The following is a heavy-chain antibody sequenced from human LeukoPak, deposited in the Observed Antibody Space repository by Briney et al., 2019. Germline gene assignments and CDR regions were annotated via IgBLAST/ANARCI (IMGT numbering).Heavy chain of an antibody. J-gene: IGHJ4*02. Sequence: GGSLRLSCAASGFTFSSYAMSWVRQAPGKGLEWVSAISGSGGSTYYADSVKGRFTISRDNSKNTLYLQMNSLRAEDTAVYYCAKGPYSSSSNLYYFDYWGQGTLVTVSS. V-gene: IGHV3-23*01. CDR2: ISGSGGST. CDR1: GFTFSSYA. CDR3: AKGPYSSSSNLYYFDY. D-gene: IGHD6-6*01.